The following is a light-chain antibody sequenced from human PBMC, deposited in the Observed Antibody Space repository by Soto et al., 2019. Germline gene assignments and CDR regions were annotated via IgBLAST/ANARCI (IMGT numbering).Light chain of an antibody. CDR2: GAS. V-gene: IGKV3-15*01. CDR1: QSVDIN. Sequence: EIVLTQSPATLSGCPGEIVTLSFIASQSVDINLALYQQKPGHAPRLLIYGASTRATDMPGRFSGRGSGTEFTLTISSLHSEDYEVYYCQKYRNWPSTFGHGTKVDIK. J-gene: IGKJ1*01. CDR3: QKYRNWPST.